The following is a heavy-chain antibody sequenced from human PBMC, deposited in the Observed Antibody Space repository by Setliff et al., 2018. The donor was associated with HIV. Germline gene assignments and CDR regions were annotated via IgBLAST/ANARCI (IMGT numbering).Heavy chain of an antibody. J-gene: IGHJ5*01. Sequence: SSETLSLTCTVSGGSISSSSYYWGWIRQPPGKGLEWIGSIYYSGSTYYHPSLKRRVTISIDTSNNQISLSLNSVTAADTAVYFCARGGAVSADFDSWGQGTLVTVSS. D-gene: IGHD3-16*01. CDR2: IYYSGST. CDR3: ARGGAVSADFDS. V-gene: IGHV4-39*07. CDR1: GGSISSSSYY.